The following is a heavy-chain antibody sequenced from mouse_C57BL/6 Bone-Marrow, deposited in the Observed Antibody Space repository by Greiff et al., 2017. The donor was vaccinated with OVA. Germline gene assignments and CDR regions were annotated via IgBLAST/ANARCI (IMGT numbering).Heavy chain of an antibody. J-gene: IGHJ2*03. D-gene: IGHD2-5*01. Sequence: VQLQQPGAELVKPGASVKLSCKASGYTFTSYCMKWVKQRPGQGLEWIGEIDPSDSYTNYNQKFKGKATLTVDTSSSTAYMQLSSLTSEDSAVYYCAPRAYCSTFFDYGGRGTSLTVSA. CDR3: APRAYCSTFFDY. CDR1: GYTFTSYC. V-gene: IGHV1-50*01. CDR2: IDPSDSYT.